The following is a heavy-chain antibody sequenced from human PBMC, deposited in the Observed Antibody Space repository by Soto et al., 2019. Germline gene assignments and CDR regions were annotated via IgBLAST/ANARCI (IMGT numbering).Heavy chain of an antibody. V-gene: IGHV3-23*01. D-gene: IGHD3-10*01. CDR3: AKVTLWFGELFGDFDY. CDR2: ISGSGGST. J-gene: IGHJ4*02. CDR1: GFTFSSYA. Sequence: GSLRLSCAASGFTFSSYAMSWVRQAPWKGLEWVSAISGSGGSTYYADSVKGRFTISRDNSKNTLYLQMNSLRAEDTAVYYCAKVTLWFGELFGDFDYWGQGTLVTVSS.